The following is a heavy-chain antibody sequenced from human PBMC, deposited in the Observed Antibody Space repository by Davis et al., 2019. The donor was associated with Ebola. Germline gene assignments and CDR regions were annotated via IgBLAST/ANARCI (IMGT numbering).Heavy chain of an antibody. CDR2: INPNSGGT. J-gene: IGHJ6*02. V-gene: IGHV1-2*04. Sequence: ASVKVSCKASGYTFTGYYMHWVRQAPGQGLEWMGWINPNSGGTNYAQKFQGWVTMTRDTSISTAYMALSRLRSDDTAVYYCARDLVPAAIVGYYYGMDVWGQGTTVTVSS. CDR3: ARDLVPAAIVGYYYGMDV. D-gene: IGHD2-2*02. CDR1: GYTFTGYY.